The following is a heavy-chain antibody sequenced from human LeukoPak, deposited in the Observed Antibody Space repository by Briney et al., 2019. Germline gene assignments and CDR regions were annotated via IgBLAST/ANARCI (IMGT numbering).Heavy chain of an antibody. Sequence: ASVKVSCKASGYTFTSYDINWVRQATGQGLEWMGWMNPNSGNTGYAQKFQGRVTMTRNTSISTAYMELSSLRSEDTAVYYCARGPLRGKNYYYYMDVWGKGTTVTVSS. D-gene: IGHD4-23*01. J-gene: IGHJ6*03. CDR1: GYTFTSYD. CDR3: ARGPLRGKNYYYYMDV. CDR2: MNPNSGNT. V-gene: IGHV1-8*01.